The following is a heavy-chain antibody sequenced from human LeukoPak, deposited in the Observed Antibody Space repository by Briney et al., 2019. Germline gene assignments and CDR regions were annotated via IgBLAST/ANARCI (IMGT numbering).Heavy chain of an antibody. CDR2: INPGDSQT. CDR1: GSRFTSYW. V-gene: IGHV5-51*01. J-gene: IGHJ4*02. Sequence: HGEPLQTSCEGSGSRFTSYWIGWVRQLHGKGLEGMGLINPGDSQTKNSPSFQGQVTISADQSHSTAYLQWSSLKASDTAIYYCARLVAGGYTYGYDCRGQGTLVTVSS. D-gene: IGHD5-18*01. CDR3: ARLVAGGYTYGYDC.